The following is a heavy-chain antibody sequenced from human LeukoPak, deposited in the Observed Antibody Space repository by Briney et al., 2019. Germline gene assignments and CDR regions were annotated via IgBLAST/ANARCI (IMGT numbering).Heavy chain of an antibody. V-gene: IGHV4-34*01. J-gene: IGHJ4*02. Sequence: SETLSLTCAVYGGSFSGYYWSLIRQPPGKGLEWIGEINHSGSTNYNPSLKSRVTISVDTSKNQFSLKLSSVTAADTAVYYCARASYWGQGTLVTVSS. CDR3: ARASY. CDR2: INHSGST. CDR1: GGSFSGYY.